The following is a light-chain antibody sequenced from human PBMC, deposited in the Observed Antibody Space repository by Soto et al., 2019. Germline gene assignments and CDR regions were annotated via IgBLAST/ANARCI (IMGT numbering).Light chain of an antibody. Sequence: EIVMTQSPATLSVSPGERATLSCRASQSVNIYLAWYQQKPGQAPRLLIFGASSRATGIPARFSGSGSGTEFNLTISSLQSEDFAVYYCQQYGSSPRITFGPGTKVDIK. CDR2: GAS. CDR3: QQYGSSPRIT. J-gene: IGKJ3*01. CDR1: QSVNIY. V-gene: IGKV3D-15*01.